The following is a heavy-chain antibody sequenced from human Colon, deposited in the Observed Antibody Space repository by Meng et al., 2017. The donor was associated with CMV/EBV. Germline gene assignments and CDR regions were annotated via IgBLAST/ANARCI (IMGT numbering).Heavy chain of an antibody. CDR2: IKPKSGGI. CDR1: GYSFSGYY. D-gene: IGHD2-15*01. CDR3: ARGPSSSIQGFPF. Sequence: KGSGYSFSGYYIHWVRQAHGPGLEWMGSIKPKSGGIKYEQKCQGRVTMTRDTSINTAYMDLTRLTSDDTAVYFCARGPSSSIQGFPFWGQGTLVTVSS. J-gene: IGHJ4*02. V-gene: IGHV1-2*02.